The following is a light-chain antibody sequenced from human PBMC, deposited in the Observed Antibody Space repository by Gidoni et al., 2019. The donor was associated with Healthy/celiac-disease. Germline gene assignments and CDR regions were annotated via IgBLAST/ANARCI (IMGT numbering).Light chain of an antibody. Sequence: SYELTQPSSVSVAPGQTASITCSGDKLGDKYACCYQQKPGQSPVLFINQDSKRPSGIPERFSGSNSGNTATLTISVTQAMDEADYYCQAWDSSTYVFGTGTKVTVL. CDR2: QDS. V-gene: IGLV3-1*01. J-gene: IGLJ1*01. CDR3: QAWDSSTYV. CDR1: KLGDKY.